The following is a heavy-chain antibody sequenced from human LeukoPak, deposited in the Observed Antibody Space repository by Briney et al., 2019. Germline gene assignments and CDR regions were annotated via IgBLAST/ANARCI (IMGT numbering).Heavy chain of an antibody. J-gene: IGHJ6*02. CDR1: GVTVSSNY. Sequence: GGSLSLSCAASGVTVSSNYMSWVRHPPGKGMEWVSVIYSGGSTYSADPVKGRFTISRDNSKNTLYLQMNSLRAEDTAVYYCAKCQRKIAAAGHGMDVWGQGTTVTVSS. V-gene: IGHV3-53*01. CDR3: AKCQRKIAAAGHGMDV. D-gene: IGHD6-13*01. CDR2: IYSGGST.